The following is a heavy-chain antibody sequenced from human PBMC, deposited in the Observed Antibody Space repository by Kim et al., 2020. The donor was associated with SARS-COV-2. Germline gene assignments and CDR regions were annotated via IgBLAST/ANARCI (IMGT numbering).Heavy chain of an antibody. Sequence: GGSLRLSCAASGFSFSSYSMSWVRQAPGKGLEWVSSIRSSNSYIYYADSVRGRFTVSRDNAKNSLYLQMNSLRAEDTAVYYCARDLVRRGGLDVWGQGTTVTVSS. V-gene: IGHV3-21*01. J-gene: IGHJ6*02. CDR2: IRSSNSYI. CDR3: ARDLVRRGGLDV. CDR1: GFSFSSYS. D-gene: IGHD2-15*01.